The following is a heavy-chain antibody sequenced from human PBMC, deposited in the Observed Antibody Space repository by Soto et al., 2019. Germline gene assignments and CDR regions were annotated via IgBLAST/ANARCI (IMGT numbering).Heavy chain of an antibody. CDR2: ISGSGGST. J-gene: IGHJ4*02. Sequence: VGSLRLSGAASGFTFSSYAMSWVRQAPGKGLEWVSAISGSGGSTYYADSVKGRFTISRDNSKNTLYLQMNSLRAEDTAVYYCAKIGLTGTTSDYWGQGTLVTVSS. CDR3: AKIGLTGTTSDY. CDR1: GFTFSSYA. V-gene: IGHV3-23*01. D-gene: IGHD1-7*01.